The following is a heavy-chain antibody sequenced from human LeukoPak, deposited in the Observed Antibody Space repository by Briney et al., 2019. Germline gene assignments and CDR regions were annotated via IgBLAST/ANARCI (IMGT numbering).Heavy chain of an antibody. CDR1: GFTFSSYG. J-gene: IGHJ4*02. CDR3: ARDGLSSGWLQDY. Sequence: GRSLRLSCAGSGFTFSSYGMHWVRQAPGKGLEWVAVIWYDGSNKYYADSVKGRFTISRDNSENTLYLQMNSLRAEDTAVYYCARDGLSSGWLQDYWGQGTLVIVSS. V-gene: IGHV3-33*01. D-gene: IGHD6-19*01. CDR2: IWYDGSNK.